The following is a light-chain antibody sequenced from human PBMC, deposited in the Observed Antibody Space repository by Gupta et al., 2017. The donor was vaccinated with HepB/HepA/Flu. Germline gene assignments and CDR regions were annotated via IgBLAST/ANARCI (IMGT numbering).Light chain of an antibody. CDR2: GDS. V-gene: IGKV3-20*01. Sequence: EIVLTQSPGTMSLFAGETATLSCRASQRLSTYSLAWYQQRPGQAPRLLTYGDSKRASGIPDRFSGSGFGTEFSLTIRRRESEDFAVYFCQQKDNSPNSFGWGTTVEIK. CDR1: QRLSTYS. CDR3: QQKDNSPNS. J-gene: IGKJ4*02.